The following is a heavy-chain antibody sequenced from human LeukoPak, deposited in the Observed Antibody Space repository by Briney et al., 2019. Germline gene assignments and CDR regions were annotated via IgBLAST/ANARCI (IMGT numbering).Heavy chain of an antibody. CDR1: GYTFTSYT. D-gene: IGHD2-8*01. CDR3: ANIPPGRYCSNGVCYS. J-gene: IGHJ4*02. CDR2: IIPIFGTA. V-gene: IGHV1-69*13. Sequence: ASVKVSCKASGYTFTSYTISWVRQAPGQGLEWMGGIIPIFGTANYAQKFQGRVTITADESTSTAYMELSSLRSEDTAVYYCANIPPGRYCSNGVCYSWGQGTLVTVSS.